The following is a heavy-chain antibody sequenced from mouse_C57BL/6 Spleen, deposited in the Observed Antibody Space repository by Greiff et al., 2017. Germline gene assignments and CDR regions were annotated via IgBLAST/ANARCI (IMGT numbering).Heavy chain of an antibody. D-gene: IGHD2-2*01. J-gene: IGHJ3*01. Sequence: QVQLQQPGTDLVKPGASVKLSCKASGYTFTSYWMHWVKQRPGQGFEWIGNINPSNGGTNYNEKFKSKATLTVDKSYSPVSMQLSNLTSEDSAVYYCAFPGVTTGWFAYWGQGTLVTVSA. CDR2: INPSNGGT. V-gene: IGHV1-53*01. CDR1: GYTFTSYW. CDR3: AFPGVTTGWFAY.